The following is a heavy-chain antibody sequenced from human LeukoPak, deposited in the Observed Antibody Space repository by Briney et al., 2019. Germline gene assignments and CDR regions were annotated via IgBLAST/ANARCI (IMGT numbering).Heavy chain of an antibody. J-gene: IGHJ4*02. CDR3: ARGSLDIVVVPAAMPDLDYFDY. CDR2: IKQDGSEK. V-gene: IGHV3-7*01. D-gene: IGHD2-2*01. CDR1: GFTFTIYW. Sequence: GGSLRLSCAASGFTFTIYWMSWVRQAPGKGLEWVANIKQDGSEKYYVDSVKGRFTISRDNSKNTLYLQMNSLRAEDTAVYYCARGSLDIVVVPAAMPDLDYFDYWGQGTLATVSS.